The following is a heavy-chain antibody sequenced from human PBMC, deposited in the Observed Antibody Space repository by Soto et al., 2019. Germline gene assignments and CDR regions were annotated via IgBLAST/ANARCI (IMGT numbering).Heavy chain of an antibody. CDR2: ISAHNGNT. CDR1: GYIFTTYG. D-gene: IGHD1-1*01. Sequence: QVHLVQSGAEVKKPGASVKVSCKGSGYIFTTYGITWVRQAPGQGREWMGWISAHNGNTNYAQKLQGRVTVTRDTSTSTAYMELRNLRSDDTAVYYCERGRYGDYWGQGALVTVSS. V-gene: IGHV1-18*01. J-gene: IGHJ4*02. CDR3: ERGRYGDY.